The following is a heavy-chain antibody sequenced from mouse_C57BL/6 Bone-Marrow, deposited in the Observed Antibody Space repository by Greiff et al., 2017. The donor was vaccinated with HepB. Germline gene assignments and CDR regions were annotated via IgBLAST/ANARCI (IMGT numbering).Heavy chain of an antibody. V-gene: IGHV2-9-1*01. D-gene: IGHD3-2*02. CDR2: IWTGGGT. Sequence: VNLVESGPGLVAPSQSLSITCTVSGFSLTSYAISWVRQPPGKGLEWLGVIWTGGGTNYNSALKSRLSISKDNSKSQVSLKMNSLQTDDTARYYCARRGNSSGFLDFDVWGTGTTVTVSS. CDR1: GFSLTSYA. CDR3: ARRGNSSGFLDFDV. J-gene: IGHJ1*03.